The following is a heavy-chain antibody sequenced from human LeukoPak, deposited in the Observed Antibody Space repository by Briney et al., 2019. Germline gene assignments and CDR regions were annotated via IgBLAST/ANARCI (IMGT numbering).Heavy chain of an antibody. D-gene: IGHD6-13*01. Sequence: SVKVSCKASGYTFTSYGISWVRQAPGQGLEWMGGIIPIFGTANYAQKFQGRVTITADESTSTAYMELSSLRSEDTAVYYCAREEAAAGRGGPYYYYGMDVWGQGTTVTVSS. CDR1: GYTFTSYG. V-gene: IGHV1-69*13. CDR3: AREEAAAGRGGPYYYYGMDV. J-gene: IGHJ6*02. CDR2: IIPIFGTA.